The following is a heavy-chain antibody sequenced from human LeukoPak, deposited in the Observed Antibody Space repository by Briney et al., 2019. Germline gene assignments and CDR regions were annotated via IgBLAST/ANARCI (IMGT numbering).Heavy chain of an antibody. J-gene: IGHJ4*02. Sequence: PGGSLRLSCAASGFTFSSYAMSWVRQAPGKGLEWVSAISGSGGSTFYADSVKGRFTISRDNSKNTLYLQMNSLRAEDTALYYCAKARYCSSTNCYSSFDYWGQGTPVTVSS. V-gene: IGHV3-23*01. CDR2: ISGSGGST. CDR1: GFTFSSYA. CDR3: AKARYCSSTNCYSSFDY. D-gene: IGHD2-2*02.